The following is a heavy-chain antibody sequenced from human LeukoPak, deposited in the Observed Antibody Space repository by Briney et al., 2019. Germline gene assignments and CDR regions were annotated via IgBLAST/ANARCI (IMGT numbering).Heavy chain of an antibody. CDR2: ISYDGSNK. V-gene: IGHV3-30*14. J-gene: IGHJ4*02. CDR1: GFTFSSYA. CDR3: ACGYCNGGTCYSLKY. D-gene: IGHD2-15*01. Sequence: PGGSLRLSCAASGFTFSSYAMHWVRQAPGKGLEWVAVISYDGSNKYYADSVKGRFTISRDDSKNTLYLQMNTLRAEDTAVYYCACGYCNGGTCYSLKYWGQGTLVTVSS.